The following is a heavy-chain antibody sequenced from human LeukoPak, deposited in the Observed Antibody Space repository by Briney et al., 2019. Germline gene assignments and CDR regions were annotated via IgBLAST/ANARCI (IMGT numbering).Heavy chain of an antibody. CDR3: ARMYYYDSSGYSGSAFDI. D-gene: IGHD3-22*01. V-gene: IGHV5-51*01. CDR1: GYSFTSYW. CDR2: IYPGGSDT. J-gene: IGHJ3*02. Sequence: GESLKISCKGSGYSFTSYWIGWVRQMPGKGLEWMGIIYPGGSDTRYSPSFQGQVTILADKSISTAYLQWSSLKASDTAMYYCARMYYYDSSGYSGSAFDIWGQGTMVTVSS.